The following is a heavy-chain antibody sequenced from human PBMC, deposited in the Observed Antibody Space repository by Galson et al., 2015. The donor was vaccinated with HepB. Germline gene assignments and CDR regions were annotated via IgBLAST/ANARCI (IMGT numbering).Heavy chain of an antibody. CDR3: AKEYEGYCSSTSCLKFLDY. Sequence: SLRLSCAASGFTFSSYAMSWVRQAPGKGLEWVSAISGSGGSTYYADSVKGRFTISRDNSKNTLYLRMNSLRAEDTAVYYCAKEYEGYCSSTSCLKFLDYWGQGTLVTVSS. CDR1: GFTFSSYA. D-gene: IGHD2-2*01. CDR2: ISGSGGST. J-gene: IGHJ4*02. V-gene: IGHV3-23*01.